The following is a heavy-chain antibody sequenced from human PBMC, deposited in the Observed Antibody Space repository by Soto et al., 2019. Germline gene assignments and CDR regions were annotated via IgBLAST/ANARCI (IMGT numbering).Heavy chain of an antibody. V-gene: IGHV4-59*01. CDR3: AREGMATKEGVNI. CDR1: GGSISSYY. D-gene: IGHD3-10*01. Sequence: SETLSLTCTVSGGSISSYYWSWIRQPPGKGLEWIGYIYYSGSTNYNPSLKSRVTISVDTSKNQFSLKLSSVTAADTAVYYCAREGMATKEGVNIWGQGTMVTVSS. CDR2: IYYSGST. J-gene: IGHJ3*02.